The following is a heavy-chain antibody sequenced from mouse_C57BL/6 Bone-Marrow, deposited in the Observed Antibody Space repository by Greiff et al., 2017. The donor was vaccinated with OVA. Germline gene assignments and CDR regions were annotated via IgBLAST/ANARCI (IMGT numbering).Heavy chain of an antibody. CDR3: AKDYSNYRAWFAY. CDR2: INPNNGGT. V-gene: IGHV1-26*01. CDR1: GYTFTDYY. J-gene: IGHJ3*01. Sequence: EVQLQQSGPELVKPGASVKISCKASGYTFTDYYMNWVKQSHGKSLEWIGDINPNNGGTSYNQKFKGKATLTVDKSSSTAYMELRSLTSEDSAVDYCAKDYSNYRAWFAYWGQGTLVTVSA. D-gene: IGHD2-5*01.